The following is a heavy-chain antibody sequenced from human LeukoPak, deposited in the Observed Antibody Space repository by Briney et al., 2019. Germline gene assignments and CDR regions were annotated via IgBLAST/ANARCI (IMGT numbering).Heavy chain of an antibody. D-gene: IGHD3-22*01. J-gene: IGHJ4*02. Sequence: GGSLRLSCAVSGFAFGSEAMNWVRQSPARGLEWVAVISYDGSNKYYADSVKGRFTISRDNSKNTLYLQMNSLRAEDTAVYYCARMYYDSSGYYSYWGQGTLVTVSS. CDR3: ARMYYDSSGYYSY. CDR2: ISYDGSNK. V-gene: IGHV3-30-3*01. CDR1: GFAFGSEA.